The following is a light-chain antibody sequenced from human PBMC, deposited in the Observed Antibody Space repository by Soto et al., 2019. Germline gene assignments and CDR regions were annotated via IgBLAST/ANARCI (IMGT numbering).Light chain of an antibody. V-gene: IGKV1-39*01. CDR1: QSISNH. CDR3: QQSYSSPPT. Sequence: DIQLTQSPSSLSQSVDHRVNTTCLASQSISNHLNWYQQKPGKAPKLLIFAASSLQSGVPSRFSGSRSGPDFTLTISSLQPEDFATYYCQQSYSSPPTFGQGTKVDIK. CDR2: AAS. J-gene: IGKJ1*01.